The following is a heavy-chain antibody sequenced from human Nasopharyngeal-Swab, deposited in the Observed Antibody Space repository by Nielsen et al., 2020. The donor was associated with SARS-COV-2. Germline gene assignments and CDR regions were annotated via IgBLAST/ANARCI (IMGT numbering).Heavy chain of an antibody. J-gene: IGHJ4*02. CDR1: GGSISSGSYY. CDR3: ARAGRGGYKLKYPADY. D-gene: IGHD5-24*01. CDR2: INTSGST. V-gene: IGHV4-61*02. Sequence: SETLSLTCTVSGGSISSGSYYWSWIRQPAGKGLEWIGRINTSGSTNYNPSLKSRVTISVDTSKNQFSLKLSSVTAADTAVYYCARAGRGGYKLKYPADYWGQGTLVTVSS.